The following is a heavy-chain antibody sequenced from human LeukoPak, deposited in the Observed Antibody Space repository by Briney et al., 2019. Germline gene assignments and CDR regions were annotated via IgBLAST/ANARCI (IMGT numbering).Heavy chain of an antibody. CDR2: IYHCGNT. CDR3: ARDLENWFDP. J-gene: IGHJ5*02. CDR1: GYSISSGYY. D-gene: IGHD1-1*01. V-gene: IGHV4-38-2*02. Sequence: PSETLSLTCTVSGYSISSGYYWGWIRQSPGKGLEWIGTIYHCGNTDYNPSLKSRVTISVDTSKNQFSLKLSSVTAADTAVYYCARDLENWFDPWGQGTLVTVSS.